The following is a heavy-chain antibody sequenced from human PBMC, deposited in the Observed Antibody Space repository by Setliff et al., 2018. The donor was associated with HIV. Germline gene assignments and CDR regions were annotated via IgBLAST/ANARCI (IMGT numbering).Heavy chain of an antibody. CDR1: RFDFNNYW. D-gene: IGHD5-18*01. J-gene: IGHJ3*02. CDR2: IGQDGSEK. CDR3: ARDDSNGNTDAFDI. V-gene: IGHV3-7*03. Sequence: GGSLRLSCAASRFDFNNYWMCWVRQAPGKGLEWVANIGQDGSEKNYVDSVKGRFTISRDNPKNSLYLQMTSLRAEDTAVYYCARDDSNGNTDAFDIWGQGTTVTVSS.